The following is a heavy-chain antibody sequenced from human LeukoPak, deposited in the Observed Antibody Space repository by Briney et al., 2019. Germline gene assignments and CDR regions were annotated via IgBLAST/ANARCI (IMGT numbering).Heavy chain of an antibody. Sequence: GGSLRLSCAASGFIFTTYAMSWVRQAPGQGLEWISTISDSGDSTYYADSVKGRFTISRDNSKNTLYVQMNSLRAEDTAVYYCAKSHSVGYRGYFDYWGQGTLVTVSS. CDR1: GFIFTTYA. CDR3: AKSHSVGYRGYFDY. CDR2: ISDSGDST. J-gene: IGHJ4*02. D-gene: IGHD5-12*01. V-gene: IGHV3-23*01.